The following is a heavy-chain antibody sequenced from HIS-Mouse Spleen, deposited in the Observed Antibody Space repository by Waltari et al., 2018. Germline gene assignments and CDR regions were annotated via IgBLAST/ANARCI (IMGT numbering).Heavy chain of an antibody. CDR1: GGSISSSSYY. CDR2: IYYSGST. D-gene: IGHD6-13*01. V-gene: IGHV4-39*07. CDR3: AREIPYSSSWYDWYFDL. J-gene: IGHJ2*01. Sequence: QLPLQESGPGLVKPSETRSLTCTVSGGSISSSSYYWGWIRQPPGKGLEWIGSIYYSGSTYYNPSLKSRVTISVDTSKNQFSLKLSSVTVADTAVYYCAREIPYSSSWYDWYFDLWGRGTLVTVSS.